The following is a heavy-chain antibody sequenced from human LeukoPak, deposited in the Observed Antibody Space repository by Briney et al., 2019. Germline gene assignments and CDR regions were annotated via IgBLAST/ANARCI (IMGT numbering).Heavy chain of an antibody. CDR3: AKNGYSGYESDY. CDR2: IYPGDSDT. D-gene: IGHD5-12*01. CDR1: GYSFTNYW. Sequence: GESLKISCKGSGYSFTNYWIAWVRQMPGKGLAWMGVIYPGDSDTRYSPSFQGQVTISADKSISTAYLQWSSLKASDSAMYYCAKNGYSGYESDYWGQGTLVTVSS. J-gene: IGHJ4*02. V-gene: IGHV5-51*01.